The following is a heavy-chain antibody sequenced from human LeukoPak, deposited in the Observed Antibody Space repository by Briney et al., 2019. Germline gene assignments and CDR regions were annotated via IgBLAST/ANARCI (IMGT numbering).Heavy chain of an antibody. Sequence: PGGSLRLSCAASGFTLSSYAMSWVRQAPGKGLEWVSAISGSGGSTYYADSLKGRFTISRDNTKNTLYLQMNSLRAEDTAVYYCAKTGAIRLRLGELSSTDYWGQGTLVTVSS. CDR3: AKTGAIRLRLGELSSTDY. V-gene: IGHV3-23*01. CDR1: GFTLSSYA. D-gene: IGHD3-16*02. CDR2: ISGSGGST. J-gene: IGHJ4*02.